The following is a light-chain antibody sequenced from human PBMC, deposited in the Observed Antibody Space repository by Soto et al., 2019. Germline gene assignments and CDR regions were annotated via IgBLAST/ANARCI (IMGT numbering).Light chain of an antibody. CDR2: GDN. CDR1: SSNIGINT. J-gene: IGLJ1*01. V-gene: IGLV1-44*01. Sequence: QSVLTQPPSASGTPGQRVTISCSGGSSNIGINTVNWYQQLPGTAPKVLIYGDNNRPSGVPDRFSGSKSGTSASLAITRLQAEDEADYYCQSYDISLHNYVFGTGTKV. CDR3: QSYDISLHNYV.